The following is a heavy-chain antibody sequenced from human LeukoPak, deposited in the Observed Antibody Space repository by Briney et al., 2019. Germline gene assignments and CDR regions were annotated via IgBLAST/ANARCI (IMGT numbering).Heavy chain of an antibody. CDR2: INPSGGST. CDR3: AREPPRRERFYYYMDV. V-gene: IGHV1-46*01. D-gene: IGHD1-14*01. Sequence: ASVKVSCKASGYTFTSYYMHWVRQAPGQGLEWMGIINPSGGSTSYAQKFQGRVTVTKDTSTSTAYMELRSLRSDDTAVYYCAREPPRRERFYYYMDVWGKGTTVTVSS. CDR1: GYTFTSYY. J-gene: IGHJ6*03.